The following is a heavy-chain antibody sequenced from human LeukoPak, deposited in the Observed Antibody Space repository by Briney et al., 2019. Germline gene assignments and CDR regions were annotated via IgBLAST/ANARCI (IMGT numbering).Heavy chain of an antibody. Sequence: GGCLRLSCAASGFTFSSYSVNWVRPPPGKGLEWVSSISSSSSYIYHADSVKGRFTISRDNAKNSLYLQMNSRRGEGTAVYYCASGTDYGFWSGYPPSFDYWGQGTLVTVSS. V-gene: IGHV3-21*01. D-gene: IGHD3-3*01. CDR1: GFTFSSYS. J-gene: IGHJ4*02. CDR2: ISSSSSYI. CDR3: ASGTDYGFWSGYPPSFDY.